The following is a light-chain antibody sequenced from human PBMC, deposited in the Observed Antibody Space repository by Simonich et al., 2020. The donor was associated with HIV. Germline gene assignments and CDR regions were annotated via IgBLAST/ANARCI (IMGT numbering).Light chain of an antibody. CDR1: ALPKQY. CDR3: QSVDSSGSYVV. Sequence: SYELTQPPSVSVSPGQTARITCSGDALPKQYAYWYQQKPGQAPVLVIYKDSERPSGSPVRFSGSSSGTTVTLTISGVQAEDEADYYCQSVDSSGSYVVFGGGTKLTVL. J-gene: IGLJ2*01. CDR2: KDS. V-gene: IGLV3-25*03.